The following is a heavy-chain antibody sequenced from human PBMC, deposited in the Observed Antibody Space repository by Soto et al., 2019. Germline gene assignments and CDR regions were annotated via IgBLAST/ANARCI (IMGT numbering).Heavy chain of an antibody. D-gene: IGHD6-13*01. CDR3: ARDQDSSSCCDAFDI. J-gene: IGHJ3*02. CDR1: GFTFSSYS. V-gene: IGHV3-48*02. CDR2: ISSSSTI. Sequence: GGSLRLSCAASGFTFSSYSMNWVRQAPGKGLEWVSYISSSSTIYYADSVKGRFTISRDNAKNSLYLQMNSLRDEDTAVYYCARDQDSSSCCDAFDIWGQGTMVTVSS.